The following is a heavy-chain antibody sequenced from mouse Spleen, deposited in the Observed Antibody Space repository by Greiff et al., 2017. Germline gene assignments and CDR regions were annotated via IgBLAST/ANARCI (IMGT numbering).Heavy chain of an antibody. J-gene: IGHJ2*01. V-gene: IGHV3-6*01. D-gene: IGHD2-1*01. CDR1: GYSITSGYY. CDR2: ISYDGSN. CDR3: ARDHYDGSYLDY. Sequence: EVQLQESGPGLVKPSQSLSLTCSVTGYSITSGYYWNWIRQFPGNKLEWMGYISYDGSNNYNPSLKNRISITRDTSKNQFFLKLNSVTTEDTATYYCARDHYDGSYLDYWGQGTTLTVSS.